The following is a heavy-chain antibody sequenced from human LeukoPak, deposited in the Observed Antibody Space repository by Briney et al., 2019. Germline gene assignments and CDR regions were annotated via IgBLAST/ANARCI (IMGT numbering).Heavy chain of an antibody. V-gene: IGHV1-2*02. CDR3: VRDMVHSGYFEY. Sequence: ASVKVSCKASGYTFTDYYIHWVRQAPGQGLEWMGWINPAGGGTNYAQNFQGRVTMTSDTSISTAYMELSSLTSDDTAVYYCVRDMVHSGYFEYWGQGTLVTVSS. D-gene: IGHD3-10*01. CDR1: GYTFTDYY. CDR2: INPAGGGT. J-gene: IGHJ1*01.